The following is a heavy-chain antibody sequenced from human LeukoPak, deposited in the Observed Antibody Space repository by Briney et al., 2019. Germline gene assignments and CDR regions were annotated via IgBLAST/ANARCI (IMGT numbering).Heavy chain of an antibody. Sequence: GGSLTLSCSASGFTFSSYAMSWVRQAPGKGPEWVSAISGSGGSTYYADSVKGRFTISRANSKYTLYLQMNSLRAEDTAVYYCAKDGPEMADMDVWGQGTTVTVSS. J-gene: IGHJ6*02. CDR2: ISGSGGST. V-gene: IGHV3-23*01. CDR3: AKDGPEMADMDV. CDR1: GFTFSSYA. D-gene: IGHD5-24*01.